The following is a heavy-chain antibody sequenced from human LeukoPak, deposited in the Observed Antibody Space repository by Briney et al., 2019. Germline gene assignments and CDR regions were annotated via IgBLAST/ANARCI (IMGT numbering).Heavy chain of an antibody. CDR1: GGSISSSSYY. Sequence: SETLSLTCTVSGGSISSSSYYWGWIRQPPGKGLEWIGSIYYSGSTYYNPSLKSRVTISVDTSKNQFSLKLSSVTAADTAVYYCARDRDRGVIDYWGQGTLVTVSS. V-gene: IGHV4-39*07. CDR3: ARDRDRGVIDY. J-gene: IGHJ4*02. D-gene: IGHD3-10*01. CDR2: IYYSGST.